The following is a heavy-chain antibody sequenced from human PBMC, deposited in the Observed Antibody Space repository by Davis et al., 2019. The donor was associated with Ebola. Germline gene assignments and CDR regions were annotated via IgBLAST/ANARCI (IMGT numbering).Heavy chain of an antibody. Sequence: GESLKISCAASGFTFSNAWMTWVRQAPGKGLEWIGRIKSKTDGETTDYATPVKGTFTISRDDSKNTLYLQMNSLKTEDTAVYYCRSNFDYWGQGTLVTVSS. CDR1: GFTFSNAW. CDR2: IKSKTDGETT. CDR3: RSNFDY. V-gene: IGHV3-15*01. J-gene: IGHJ4*02.